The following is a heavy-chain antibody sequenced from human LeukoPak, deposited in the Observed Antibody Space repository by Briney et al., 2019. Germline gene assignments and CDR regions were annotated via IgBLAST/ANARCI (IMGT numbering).Heavy chain of an antibody. CDR3: ATRLPFTGYKN. V-gene: IGHV3-48*03. CDR2: MSRTADRI. Sequence: GGPLRLFCTIFGGTLSTYEFNWVRQAPGKRPEWISYMSRTADRIDHADSVKGRFTMSRDNAKNSVYLQMNSLRVDDTAIYYCATRLPFTGYKNWGQGTLVTVSS. CDR1: GGTLSTYE. J-gene: IGHJ4*01. D-gene: IGHD5-24*01.